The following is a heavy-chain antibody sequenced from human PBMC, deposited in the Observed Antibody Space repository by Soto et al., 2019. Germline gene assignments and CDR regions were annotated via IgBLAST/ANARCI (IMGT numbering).Heavy chain of an antibody. CDR3: TKRESSDYANLSFDY. Sequence: EVQLLESGGGLVQPGGSLRLSCAASGFTFSSYAMSWVRQAPGKGLEWVSGITGSGGNAYYADSVKGRFTISRANSKNTLYLQVSSLRVEDTAVYYCTKRESSDYANLSFDYWGQGTLVTVSS. J-gene: IGHJ4*02. CDR2: ITGSGGNA. CDR1: GFTFSSYA. V-gene: IGHV3-23*01. D-gene: IGHD5-12*01.